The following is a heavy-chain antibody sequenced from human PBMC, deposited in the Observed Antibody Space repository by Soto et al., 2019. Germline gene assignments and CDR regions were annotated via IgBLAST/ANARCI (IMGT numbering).Heavy chain of an antibody. CDR2: INYDGSTT. D-gene: IGHD6-19*01. V-gene: IGHV3-74*01. Sequence: EVQLVESGGGLVQPGGSLRLSCAASGFTFSSYWMHWVRQAPGKGLVWVSRINYDGSTTSYADSVKGRFTISRDNARNTLYLQMNSLRAEDTAVYYCARAGTGWYWVDPWGQGTLVTVSS. J-gene: IGHJ5*02. CDR1: GFTFSSYW. CDR3: ARAGTGWYWVDP.